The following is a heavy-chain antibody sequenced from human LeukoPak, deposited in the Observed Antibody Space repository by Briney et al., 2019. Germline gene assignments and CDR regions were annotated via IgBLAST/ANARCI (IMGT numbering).Heavy chain of an antibody. CDR1: GGSFSEYY. Sequence: SETLSLTCAVYGGSFSEYYWSWIRQPPGKGLEWIGEINHSGSTNYNPSLKSRVTISVDTSKNQFSLKLSSVTAADTAVYYCARGDSSGYYFTGGMDVWGQGTTVTVSS. V-gene: IGHV4-34*09. J-gene: IGHJ6*02. CDR2: INHSGST. D-gene: IGHD3-22*01. CDR3: ARGDSSGYYFTGGMDV.